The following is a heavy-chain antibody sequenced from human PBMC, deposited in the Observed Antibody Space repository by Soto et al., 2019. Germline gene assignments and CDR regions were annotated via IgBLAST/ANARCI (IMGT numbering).Heavy chain of an antibody. D-gene: IGHD3-16*01. CDR1: GDSITRGAYY. V-gene: IGHV4-31*03. J-gene: IGHJ5*02. CDR3: ARARQYYDCELDP. CDR2: ISNNGRT. Sequence: QVQLQESGPGLVKPSQTLSLTCTVSGDSITRGAYYWTWIRQHPGKGLEWIGYISNNGRTYYNPSLKRRLSISLDTSENQFSLKLTSVTAADTAIYYCARARQYYDCELDPWGQGTLVTVSS.